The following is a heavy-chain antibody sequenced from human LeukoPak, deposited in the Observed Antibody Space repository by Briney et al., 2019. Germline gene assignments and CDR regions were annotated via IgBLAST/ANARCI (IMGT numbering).Heavy chain of an antibody. CDR2: IYTSGST. D-gene: IGHD6-19*01. CDR3: AREFRGWSNWFDP. CDR1: GGSISSYY. V-gene: IGHV4-4*07. J-gene: IGHJ5*02. Sequence: PSETLSLTCTVSGGSISSYYWSRIRQPAGKGLERIGRIYTSGSTNYNPSLKSRVTMSVDTSKNQFSLKLSSVTAADTAVYYCAREFRGWSNWFDPWGQGTLVTVSS.